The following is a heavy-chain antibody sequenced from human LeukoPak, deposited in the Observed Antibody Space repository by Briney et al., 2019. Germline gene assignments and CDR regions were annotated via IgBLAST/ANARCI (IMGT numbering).Heavy chain of an antibody. CDR3: AREGRFLDRSPVDY. V-gene: IGHV3-21*01. CDR2: ISSSSSYI. D-gene: IGHD3/OR15-3a*01. Sequence: GGSLRLSCAASGFTFSGYSMNWVRQAPGKGLEWVSSISSSSSYIYYADSVKGRFTISRDNAKNSLYLQMNSLRAEDTAVYYCAREGRFLDRSPVDYWGQGSLVTVSS. J-gene: IGHJ4*02. CDR1: GFTFSGYS.